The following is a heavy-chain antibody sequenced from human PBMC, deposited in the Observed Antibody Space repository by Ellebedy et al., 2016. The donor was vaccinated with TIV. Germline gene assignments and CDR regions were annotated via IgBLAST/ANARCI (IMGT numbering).Heavy chain of an antibody. CDR2: IYSNGGTT. Sequence: GGSLRLSCSVSGFTFSSLAMHWVRQAPGKGLEFVSAIYSNGGTTNYADSVKGRFTISRDNSKNTLYLQMSSLRPEDTAVYYCVKAWHSSSWYSNWFDPWGQGTLVTVSS. CDR1: GFTFSSLA. CDR3: VKAWHSSSWYSNWFDP. J-gene: IGHJ5*02. D-gene: IGHD6-13*01. V-gene: IGHV3-64D*09.